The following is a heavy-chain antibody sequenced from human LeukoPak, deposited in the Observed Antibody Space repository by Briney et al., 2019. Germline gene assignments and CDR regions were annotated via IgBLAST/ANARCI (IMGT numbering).Heavy chain of an antibody. CDR1: GGSFSGYY. J-gene: IGHJ4*02. V-gene: IGHV4-34*01. CDR3: ARRLPAALDY. CDR2: INHSGST. D-gene: IGHD2-2*01. Sequence: PSETPSLTCAVYGGSFSGYYWSWIRQPPGKGLEWIGEINHSGSTNYNPSLKSRVTISVDTSKNQFSLKLSSVTAADTAVYYCARRLPAALDYWGQGTLVTVSS.